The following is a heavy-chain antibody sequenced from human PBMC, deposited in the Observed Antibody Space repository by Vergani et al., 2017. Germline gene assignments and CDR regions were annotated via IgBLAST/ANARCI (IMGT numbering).Heavy chain of an antibody. CDR3: ASPALTTVTTWDAFDI. CDR1: GGTFSSYA. V-gene: IGHV1-69*18. CDR2: IIPIFGTA. Sequence: QVQLVQSGAEVKKPGSSVKVSCKASGGTFSSYAISWVRQAPGQGLEWMGRIIPIFGTANYAQKFQGRVTITADESTSTAYMELSSLRSEDTAVYYCASPALTTVTTWDAFDIWGQGTMVTVSS. J-gene: IGHJ3*02. D-gene: IGHD4-17*01.